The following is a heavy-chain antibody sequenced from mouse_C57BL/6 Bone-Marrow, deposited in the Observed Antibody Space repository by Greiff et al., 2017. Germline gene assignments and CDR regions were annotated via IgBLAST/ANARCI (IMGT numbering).Heavy chain of an antibody. CDR2: INPSSGYT. V-gene: IGHV1-4*01. CDR1: GFTLTSYT. D-gene: IGHD2-12*01. J-gene: IGHJ4*01. CDR3: ARYYYNAMDY. Sequence: QVQLKQSGAELARPGASVKMSCKASGFTLTSYTMHWVKQRPGQGLEWIGYINPSSGYTKYTPKFQDKATLTADKSSSTAYMQLSSLTSEDSAVYSCARYYYNAMDYWGQGTSVTVSS.